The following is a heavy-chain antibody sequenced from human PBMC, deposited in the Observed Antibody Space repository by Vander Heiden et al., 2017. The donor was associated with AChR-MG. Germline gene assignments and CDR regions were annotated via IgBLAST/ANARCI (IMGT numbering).Heavy chain of an antibody. CDR1: GGSFRGSY. CDR3: ARGKGRKRCGCSMLRAFDI. D-gene: IGHD2-15*01. CDR2: INHSGST. V-gene: IGHV4-34*01. J-gene: IGHJ3*02. Sequence: QVQLQQWGAGLLKPSETLSLTGAVDGGSFRGSYASWIRQPPGKGLEGIGEINHSGSTNYNLALKLRVTISINTAKTQFSLKLRSVTAADTAVYYCARGKGRKRCGCSMLRAFDIWGQGTMVTVSS.